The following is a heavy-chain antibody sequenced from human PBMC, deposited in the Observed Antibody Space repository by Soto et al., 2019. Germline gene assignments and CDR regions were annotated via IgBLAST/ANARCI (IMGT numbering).Heavy chain of an antibody. J-gene: IGHJ6*02. V-gene: IGHV3-9*01. D-gene: IGHD3-10*01. CDR2: FKWNSGDV. CDR1: GFTFGDYA. CDR3: AKDRSSGSPYYGMDF. Sequence: GGSLRRSCAASGFTFGDYAMHWVRQVPGKGLEWVSGFKWNSGDVGYADSVKGRFTISRDNARNSLYLQMNSLRPEDTALYHCAKDRSSGSPYYGMDFCRQGTMVTVCS.